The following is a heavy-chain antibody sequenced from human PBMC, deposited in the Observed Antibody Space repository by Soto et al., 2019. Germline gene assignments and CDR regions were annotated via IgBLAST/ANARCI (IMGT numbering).Heavy chain of an antibody. J-gene: IGHJ6*02. Sequence: QVQLVESGGGVVQPGRSLRLSCAASGFTFSSYGMHWVRQAPGKGLEWVAVISYDGSNKYYADSVKGRFTISRDNSKNTLYLQMNSLRAEDTAVYYGAKDRAGYNSYGLDVWGQGTTVTVSS. CDR1: GFTFSSYG. V-gene: IGHV3-30*18. D-gene: IGHD6-19*01. CDR3: AKDRAGYNSYGLDV. CDR2: ISYDGSNK.